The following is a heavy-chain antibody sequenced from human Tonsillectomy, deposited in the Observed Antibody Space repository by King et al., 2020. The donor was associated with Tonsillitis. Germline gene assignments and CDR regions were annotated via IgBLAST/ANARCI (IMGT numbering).Heavy chain of an antibody. Sequence: QLQESGPGLVKPSETLSLTCTVSGGSISSYYWNWIRQPPGKGLEWIGYINYSGSTNYNPPRKSRVTISVDTSKKQLSLKLSSVTAADTAVYYCARDKVCSGYYCAYGMDVWGQGTTVTVSS. CDR1: GGSISSYY. CDR3: ARDKVCSGYYCAYGMDV. J-gene: IGHJ6*02. V-gene: IGHV4-59*01. D-gene: IGHD3-22*01. CDR2: INYSGST.